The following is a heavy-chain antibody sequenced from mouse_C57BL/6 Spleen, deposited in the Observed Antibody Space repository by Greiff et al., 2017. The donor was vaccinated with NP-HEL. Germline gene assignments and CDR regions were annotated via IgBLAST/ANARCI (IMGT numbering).Heavy chain of an antibody. CDR3: ARGGVRYYAMDY. V-gene: IGHV1-64*01. CDR2: IHPNSGST. Sequence: QVQLQQPGAELVKPGASVKLSCKASGYTFTSYWMHWVKQRPGQGLEWIGMIHPNSGSTNYNEKFKSKATLTVDKSSSTAYMELSSLTYEDSAVYYCARGGVRYYAMDYWGQGTSVTVSS. CDR1: GYTFTSYW. J-gene: IGHJ4*01.